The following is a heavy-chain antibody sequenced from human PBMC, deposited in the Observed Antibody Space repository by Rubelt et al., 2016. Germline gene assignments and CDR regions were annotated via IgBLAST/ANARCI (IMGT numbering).Heavy chain of an antibody. CDR3: GSAVGYQNQGNFQH. Sequence: QVQLVQSGAEVKKPGASVKVSCKVSGYTLTELSMHWVRQAPGKGLEWMGGIIPIFGTANYAQKFQGRSTMTADESTSAAYMGLSSLGSEDTAVYYCGSAVGYQNQGNFQHWGQGTLVTVSS. D-gene: IGHD3-16*02. CDR1: GYTLTELS. CDR2: IIPIFGTA. J-gene: IGHJ1*01. V-gene: IGHV1-69*13.